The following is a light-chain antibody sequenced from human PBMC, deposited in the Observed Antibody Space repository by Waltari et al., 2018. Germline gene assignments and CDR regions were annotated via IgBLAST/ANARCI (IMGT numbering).Light chain of an antibody. J-gene: IGKJ1*01. CDR2: AAS. Sequence: EIVLTQSPGTLSVSPGERATLSCRASENISKYLTWYQQKPGQAPRLLIYAASTRATGIPDRFSGSEFGTDFSLTISSLEPEDFAVYYCQHYVRLPVTFGQGTKVEIK. V-gene: IGKV3-20*01. CDR1: ENISKY. CDR3: QHYVRLPVT.